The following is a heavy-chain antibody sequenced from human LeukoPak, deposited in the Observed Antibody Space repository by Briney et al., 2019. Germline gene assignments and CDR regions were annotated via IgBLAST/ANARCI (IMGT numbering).Heavy chain of an antibody. CDR2: INHSGST. Sequence: KPSETLSLTCAVYGGSFSGYYWSWIRQPPGKGLEWIGEINHSGSTNYNPSLKSRVTISVDTSKNQFSLKLSSVTAADTAVYYCARGRYYYDSSGYSKIYYFDYWGQGTLVTVSS. J-gene: IGHJ4*02. CDR1: GGSFSGYY. V-gene: IGHV4-34*01. CDR3: ARGRYYYDSSGYSKIYYFDY. D-gene: IGHD3-22*01.